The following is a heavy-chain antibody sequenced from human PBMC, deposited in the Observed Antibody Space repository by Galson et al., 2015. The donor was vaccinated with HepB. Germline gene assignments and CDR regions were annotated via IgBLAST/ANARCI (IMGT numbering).Heavy chain of an antibody. CDR1: GFTFSDTW. D-gene: IGHD3-10*01. Sequence: SLRLSCAASGFTFSDTWMNWVRQGPGKGLEWVGRIKSKGDGGSLEYAAPVKGRFTISRDDSRNTLYLQMNSLTTEDTGVYYCTTGAPDYYGSGSYSPFDYWGQGTLITVSS. V-gene: IGHV3-15*07. CDR3: TTGAPDYYGSGSYSPFDY. CDR2: IKSKGDGGSL. J-gene: IGHJ4*02.